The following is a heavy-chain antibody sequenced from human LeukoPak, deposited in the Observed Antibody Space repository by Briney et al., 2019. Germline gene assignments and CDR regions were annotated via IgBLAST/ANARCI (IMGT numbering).Heavy chain of an antibody. D-gene: IGHD6-13*01. CDR1: GFTFSSYA. Sequence: RAGGSLRLSCAASGFTFSSYAMKWVRQAPGKGLEWVSVITSGGTTYYADSVKGRFTISRDNSKNTLYLQMNSLRAEDTAAYYCAKDSSSSNYYYGMDVWGQGTTVTVSS. CDR2: ITSGGTT. V-gene: IGHV3-23*01. J-gene: IGHJ6*02. CDR3: AKDSSSSNYYYGMDV.